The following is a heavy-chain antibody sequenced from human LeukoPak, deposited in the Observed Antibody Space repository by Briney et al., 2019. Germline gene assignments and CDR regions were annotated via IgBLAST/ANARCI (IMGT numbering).Heavy chain of an antibody. V-gene: IGHV3-23*01. CDR3: AKGSVTDYGGVALDY. D-gene: IGHD4-23*01. CDR2: ITSSGGTT. CDR1: GFTFSSYG. J-gene: IGHJ4*02. Sequence: PGGSLRLSCAASGFTFSSYGMSWVRQAPGKGLEWVSGITSSGGTTYYADSVKGRFTISRDNSKNTLYMQMNSLRAEDTAVYYCAKGSVTDYGGVALDYWGQGTLVTVSS.